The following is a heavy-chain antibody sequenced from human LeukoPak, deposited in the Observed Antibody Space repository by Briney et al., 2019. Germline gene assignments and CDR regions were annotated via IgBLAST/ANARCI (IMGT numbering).Heavy chain of an antibody. Sequence: PGGSLRLSCGASGFTFSNYWMIWVRQAPGKGLEWVGNIKQDGSEKRYADSVRGRFSISRDNAQTSLYLQMNSLRAEDTAVYYCARASDPWLQLTWGQGTLVTVSS. J-gene: IGHJ5*02. CDR2: IKQDGSEK. D-gene: IGHD5-24*01. V-gene: IGHV3-7*05. CDR1: GFTFSNYW. CDR3: ARASDPWLQLT.